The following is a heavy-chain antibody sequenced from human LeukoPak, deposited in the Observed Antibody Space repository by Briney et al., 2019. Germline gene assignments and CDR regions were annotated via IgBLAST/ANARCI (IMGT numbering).Heavy chain of an antibody. CDR3: AREWDNWNAGAFDI. CDR2: IYHSGST. V-gene: IGHV4-38-2*02. Sequence: SETLSLTCIVSGYSISSDYYWGWIRQPPGKGLEWIGNIYHSGSTYYNPSLRSRVTISIDTSKNQFSLKLSSVTAADTAVYYCAREWDNWNAGAFDIWGQGTMVTVSS. D-gene: IGHD1-20*01. CDR1: GYSISSDYY. J-gene: IGHJ3*02.